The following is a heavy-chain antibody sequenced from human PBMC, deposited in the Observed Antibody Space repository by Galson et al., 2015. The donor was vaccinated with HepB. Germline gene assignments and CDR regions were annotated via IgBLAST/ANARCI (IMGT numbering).Heavy chain of an antibody. CDR2: ISSSSSYI. V-gene: IGHV3-21*01. CDR3: ARDEAMIVVVGAFDI. CDR1: GFTFSSYS. J-gene: IGHJ3*02. D-gene: IGHD3-22*01. Sequence: SLRLSCAASGFTFSSYSMNWVRQAPGKGLEWVSSISSSSSYIYYADSVKGRFTISRDSAKNSLYLQTNSLRAEDTAVYYCARDEAMIVVVGAFDIWGQGTMVTVSS.